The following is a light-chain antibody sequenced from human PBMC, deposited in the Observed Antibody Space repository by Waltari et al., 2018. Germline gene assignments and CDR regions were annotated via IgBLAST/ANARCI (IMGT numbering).Light chain of an antibody. V-gene: IGKV4-1*01. J-gene: IGKJ4*01. CDR3: QQYFTTPLT. CDR1: QNILYTSNNKNY. Sequence: DIVMTQSPDSLVVSLGERATIHCKSIQNILYTSNNKNYLAWYQQKPGQPPKLLIFWASTRESGVPDRFSGSGSGTDFTLTISGLQAEDVAVYYCQQYFTTPLTFGGGTKVEI. CDR2: WAS.